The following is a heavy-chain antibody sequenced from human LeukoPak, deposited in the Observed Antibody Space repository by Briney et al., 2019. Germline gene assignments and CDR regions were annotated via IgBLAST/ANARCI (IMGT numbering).Heavy chain of an antibody. Sequence: SETLSLTCTASGDSISSHYWSWVGQAPGKGLEWIVYIFYSGRTHYSHSLKSRLTISLDASQNQFSLSLKSVTAAHTAVHFCARSGDYSRSTGGWFDPWGQGTLVTVSS. J-gene: IGHJ5*02. D-gene: IGHD4-11*01. CDR1: GDSISSHY. CDR3: ARSGDYSRSTGGWFDP. V-gene: IGHV4-59*11. CDR2: IFYSGRT.